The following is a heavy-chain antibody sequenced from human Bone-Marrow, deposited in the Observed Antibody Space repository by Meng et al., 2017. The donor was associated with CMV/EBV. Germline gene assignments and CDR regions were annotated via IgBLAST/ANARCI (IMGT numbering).Heavy chain of an antibody. CDR2: INPSGGST. CDR3: ARAHVSQYDYVWGSAFDI. D-gene: IGHD3-16*01. V-gene: IGHV1-46*01. J-gene: IGHJ3*02. Sequence: ASVKVSCKASGYTFTSYYMHWVRQAPGQGLEWMGIINPSGGSTSYAQKFQGRVTMTRDTSTSTVYMELSSLRSEDTAVYYRARAHVSQYDYVWGSAFDIWGQGTMVTVSS. CDR1: GYTFTSYY.